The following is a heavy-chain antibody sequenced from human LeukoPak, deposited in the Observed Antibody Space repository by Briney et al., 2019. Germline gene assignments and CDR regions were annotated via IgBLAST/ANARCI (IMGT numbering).Heavy chain of an antibody. D-gene: IGHD3-3*01. J-gene: IGHJ5*02. CDR3: TTDGGRGRYDFWSGHNH. Sequence: GGSLRLSCAASGFTFSNAWMSWVRQAPGKGLEWVGRIKSKTDGGTTDYAAPVKGRFTISRDDSKNTLYLQMNSLKTEDTAVYYCTTDGGRGRYDFWSGHNHWGQGTLVTVSS. V-gene: IGHV3-15*01. CDR2: IKSKTDGGTT. CDR1: GFTFSNAW.